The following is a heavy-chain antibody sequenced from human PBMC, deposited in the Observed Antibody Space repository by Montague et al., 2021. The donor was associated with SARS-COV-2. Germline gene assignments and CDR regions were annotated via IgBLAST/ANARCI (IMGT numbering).Heavy chain of an antibody. D-gene: IGHD3-10*01. V-gene: IGHV3-15*01. Sequence: SLRLSCAASGFTFSNAWMSWVRQAPGKGLEWVGRIKSKTDGGTTDYAAPVKGRFTISRDDSKNTLYLQMNSLKTEDTAVYYRNTVGWVRGVPTIRYYYYYGMDVWGQGTTVTVSS. CDR3: NTVGWVRGVPTIRYYYYYGMDV. CDR2: IKSKTDGGTT. CDR1: GFTFSNAW. J-gene: IGHJ6*02.